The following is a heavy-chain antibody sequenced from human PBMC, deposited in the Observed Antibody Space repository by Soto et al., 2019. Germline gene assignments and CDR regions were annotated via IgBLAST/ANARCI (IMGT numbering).Heavy chain of an antibody. V-gene: IGHV3-48*03. CDR1: GFTFSSFE. J-gene: IGHJ5*02. CDR3: ARYSGGYSYSWFDH. CDR2: INLSGSTI. Sequence: GGSLRLSCVASGFTFSSFELNWIRQAPGQGPELIGVINLSGSTISYSNSVKGRFTISVDTSKNSVYLQMSTLRGEDTAMYYCARYSGGYSYSWFDHWGQGTLVTVSS. D-gene: IGHD6-19*01.